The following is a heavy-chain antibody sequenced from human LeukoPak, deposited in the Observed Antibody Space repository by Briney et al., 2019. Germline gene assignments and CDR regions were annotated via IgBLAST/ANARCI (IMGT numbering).Heavy chain of an antibody. CDR1: DFSFTSYG. Sequence: ASVKVSCKASDFSFTSYGMSWVRQAPGQGLEWMGWISAYNGSTKYAQKLQGRVTMTTDTSTGTAYMELRSLRPDDTAVYYCARDSSSWTNWFDPWGQGTLVTVSS. CDR3: ARDSSSWTNWFDP. J-gene: IGHJ5*02. D-gene: IGHD6-13*01. V-gene: IGHV1-18*01. CDR2: ISAYNGST.